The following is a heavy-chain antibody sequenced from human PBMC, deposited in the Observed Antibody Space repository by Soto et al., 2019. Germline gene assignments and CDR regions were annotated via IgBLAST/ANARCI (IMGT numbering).Heavy chain of an antibody. D-gene: IGHD2-15*01. CDR3: ASLRYCSGGSCPEWPNDAFDI. Sequence: ASVKVSCKASGYTFTSYDINWVRQATGQGLEWMGWMNPNSGNTGYAQKFQGRVTMTRNTSISRAYMELSSLRSEDTAVYYCASLRYCSGGSCPEWPNDAFDIWGQGTMVTVSS. J-gene: IGHJ3*02. CDR2: MNPNSGNT. CDR1: GYTFTSYD. V-gene: IGHV1-8*01.